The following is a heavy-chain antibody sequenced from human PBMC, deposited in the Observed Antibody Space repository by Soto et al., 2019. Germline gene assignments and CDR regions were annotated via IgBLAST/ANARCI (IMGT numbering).Heavy chain of an antibody. V-gene: IGHV4-30-4*01. J-gene: IGHJ5*02. CDR1: GGSISSGDYY. CDR2: IYYSGST. D-gene: IGHD2-15*01. Sequence: QVQLQESGPGLVKPSQTLSLTCTVSGGSISSGDYYWSWIRQPPGKGLEWIGYIYYSGSTYYNPSLKSRVTISVDTSKNQFSLKLSSVTAADTAVYYCARGSIQKRAYSSGGSCYSGNHNWFDPWGQGTLVTVSS. CDR3: ARGSIQKRAYSSGGSCYSGNHNWFDP.